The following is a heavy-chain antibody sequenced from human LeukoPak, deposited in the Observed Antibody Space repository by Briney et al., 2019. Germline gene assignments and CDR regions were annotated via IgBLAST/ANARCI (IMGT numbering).Heavy chain of an antibody. V-gene: IGHV3-30-3*01. CDR2: ISYDGNTI. Sequence: GGSLRLSCAASRFTFSNYALHWVRPAPGKGLQWVAVISYDGNTIHYADSVKGRFIISRDTSKNTLYLQMNSLRAEDTAVYYCARSGGLQKFDYWGQGTLVTVSS. D-gene: IGHD4-11*01. CDR1: RFTFSNYA. J-gene: IGHJ4*02. CDR3: ARSGGLQKFDY.